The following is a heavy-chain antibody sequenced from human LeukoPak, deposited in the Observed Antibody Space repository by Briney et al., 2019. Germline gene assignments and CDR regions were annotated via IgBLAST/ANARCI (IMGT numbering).Heavy chain of an antibody. V-gene: IGHV4-59*01. CDR1: GGSISSDH. D-gene: IGHD3-3*01. CDR2: IYYSGRT. J-gene: IGHJ4*02. CDR3: ARGVPEYYDFWSGYFYYFDY. Sequence: SSETLSLTCSVSGGSISSDHWNWIRQTPGKGLEWIGCIYYSGRTYYNPSLKSRVTISVDMSKSQFSLRLTSVTAADTAVYYCARGVPEYYDFWSGYFYYFDYWGQGTLVTVSS.